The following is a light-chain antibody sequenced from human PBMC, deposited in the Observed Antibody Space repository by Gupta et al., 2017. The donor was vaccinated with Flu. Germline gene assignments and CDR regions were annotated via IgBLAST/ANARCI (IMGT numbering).Light chain of an antibody. CDR2: DTS. CDR3: QRYKHRNPTRRT. CDR1: QGVRSD. V-gene: IGKV3-15*01. Sequence: SVAPGERATRSCRASQGVRSDLAWYQQKPGKGPRLLIYDTSSRATGIPARFSGSGSGTEFTRTISSMQSEDSAVYSCQRYKHRNPTRRTFGQGTKVEIK. J-gene: IGKJ1*01.